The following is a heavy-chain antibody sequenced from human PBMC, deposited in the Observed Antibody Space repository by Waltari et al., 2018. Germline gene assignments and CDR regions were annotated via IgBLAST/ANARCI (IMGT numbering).Heavy chain of an antibody. CDR1: GFTFSNYW. Sequence: EVQLVESGGGLVQPGGSLRLSCAASGFTFSNYWMNWLRQAPGKGLEWVANVQHDGTEKYYLHSVNGRFTISIDNAKSSLYLQMDSLRAEDTAIYYCARDGRGVNSQFNLFVLWGQGLQVTVSS. V-gene: IGHV3-7*01. CDR3: ARDGRGVNSQFNLFVL. CDR2: VQHDGTEK. D-gene: IGHD2-8*01. J-gene: IGHJ5*02.